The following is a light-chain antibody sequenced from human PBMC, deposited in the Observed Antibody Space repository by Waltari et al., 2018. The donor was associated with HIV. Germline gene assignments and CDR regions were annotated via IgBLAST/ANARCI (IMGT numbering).Light chain of an antibody. CDR2: DAS. CDR3: QQRSKWPPPWT. Sequence: EMVLTQSPATLSLSPGGRATLACRASQSVSDYLAWYQQKRGQAPRLLIYDASNRATGIPARFSGSGSGTDFTLTISSLEPEDFAVYYCQQRSKWPPPWTFGQGTKVEI. V-gene: IGKV3-11*01. J-gene: IGKJ1*01. CDR1: QSVSDY.